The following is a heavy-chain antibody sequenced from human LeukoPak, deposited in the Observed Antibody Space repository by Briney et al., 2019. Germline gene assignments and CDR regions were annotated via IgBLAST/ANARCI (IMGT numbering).Heavy chain of an antibody. CDR3: ARGSSNYFWTPSLGLDY. CDR2: NNHSGST. D-gene: IGHD4-11*01. CDR1: GGSFSGYY. Sequence: SETLSLTSAVYGGSFSGYYWSWIRQPPGKGLEWIGENNHSGSTNYNPFLKRRVTISVDTSKNQFSLKLSSVTAADTAVYYCARGSSNYFWTPSLGLDYWGEGTLVTVSS. J-gene: IGHJ4*02. V-gene: IGHV4-34*01.